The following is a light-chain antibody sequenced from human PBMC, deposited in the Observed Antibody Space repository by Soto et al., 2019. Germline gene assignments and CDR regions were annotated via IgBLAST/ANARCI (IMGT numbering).Light chain of an antibody. Sequence: EIVMTQSPVTLSVFPWDRATLSCRARQSVGATVAWYHQRPGQAPSLLISGASTRATGVPARVSASGSGTAFTLTITSLQSDDFGVYYCQQYADWPTTFGQGTKVDIK. CDR3: QQYADWPTT. CDR1: QSVGAT. CDR2: GAS. J-gene: IGKJ1*01. V-gene: IGKV3-15*01.